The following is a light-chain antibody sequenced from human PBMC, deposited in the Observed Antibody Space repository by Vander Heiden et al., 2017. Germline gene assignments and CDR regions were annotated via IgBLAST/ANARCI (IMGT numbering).Light chain of an antibody. J-gene: IGLJ1*01. CDR3: SSYGGDNYRFV. CDR2: EVT. Sequence: QSALTQPPSASGSPGQSVTISCTGTSSDVGDYNYVSWYQQHPGKAPKLLIYEVTKRPSGVPDRFSGSKSGNTASLTVSGLQAEDEADYYCSSYGGDNYRFVFGTGTKVTVL. CDR1: SSDVGDYNY. V-gene: IGLV2-8*01.